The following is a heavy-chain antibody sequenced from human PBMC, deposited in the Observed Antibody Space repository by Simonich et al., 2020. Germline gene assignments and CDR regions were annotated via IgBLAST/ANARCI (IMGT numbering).Heavy chain of an antibody. CDR3: ARDAAGDY. D-gene: IGHD6-13*01. Sequence: EVQLVESGGGLVKPGGSLRLSCAASGFTFSSYSMNWVRQAPGKGRGWVSSISSSSSYKYDADSVKGRFTISRDNAKNSLYLQMNSLRAEDTAVYYCARDAAGDYWGQGTLVTVSS. J-gene: IGHJ4*02. CDR2: ISSSSSYK. CDR1: GFTFSSYS. V-gene: IGHV3-21*01.